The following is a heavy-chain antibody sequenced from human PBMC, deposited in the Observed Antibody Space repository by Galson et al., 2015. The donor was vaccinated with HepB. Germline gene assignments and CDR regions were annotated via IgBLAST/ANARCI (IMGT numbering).Heavy chain of an antibody. V-gene: IGHV3-21*01. Sequence: SLRLSCAASGFTFSSYSMNWVRQAPGKGLEWVSSISSSRSYIYYADSVKGRFTISRDNAKNSLYLQMNSLRVEDTAVYYCARDPGGNSVRFDYWGQGTLVTVSS. CDR1: GFTFSSYS. D-gene: IGHD4-23*01. CDR2: ISSSRSYI. J-gene: IGHJ4*02. CDR3: ARDPGGNSVRFDY.